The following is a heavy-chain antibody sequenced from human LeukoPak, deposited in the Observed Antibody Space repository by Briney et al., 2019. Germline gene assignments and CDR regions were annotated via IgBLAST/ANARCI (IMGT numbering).Heavy chain of an antibody. V-gene: IGHV3-7*01. CDR1: GFTFSSYW. CDR2: IKQDGSEK. D-gene: IGHD5-18*01. J-gene: IGHJ3*02. CDR3: AEEGGYSYGSRAFDI. Sequence: GGSLRLSCAASGFTFSSYWMSWVRQAPGKGLEWVANIKQDGSEKYYVDSVKGRFTISRGNAKNSLYLQMNSLRAEDTAVYYCAEEGGYSYGSRAFDIWGQGTMVTVSS.